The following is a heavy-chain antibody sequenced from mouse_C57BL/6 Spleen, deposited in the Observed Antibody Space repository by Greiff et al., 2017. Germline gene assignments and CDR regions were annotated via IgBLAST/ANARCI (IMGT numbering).Heavy chain of an antibody. Sequence: QVHVKQSGAELVRPGTSVKMSCKASGSTFTNYWIGWAKQRPGHGLEWIGDIYPGGGYTNYNEKFKGKATLTADKSSSTAYMQFSSLTSEDSAIYYCARESQLGRDFDYWGQGTTLTVSS. J-gene: IGHJ2*01. CDR2: IYPGGGYT. D-gene: IGHD4-1*02. V-gene: IGHV1-63*01. CDR3: ARESQLGRDFDY. CDR1: GSTFTNYW.